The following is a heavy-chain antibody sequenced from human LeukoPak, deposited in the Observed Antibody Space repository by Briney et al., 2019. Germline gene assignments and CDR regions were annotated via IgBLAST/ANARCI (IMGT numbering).Heavy chain of an antibody. Sequence: GGSLRLSCAASGFTFSDHGMHWVRQAPGKGLEWVAIIWYNGSKKYYAESVKGRFTISRDNSKNTLYLQMSSLRAADTAVYYCARDPYGSGDGYFDYWGQGTLVTVSS. CDR1: GFTFSDHG. V-gene: IGHV3-33*01. CDR3: ARDPYGSGDGYFDY. D-gene: IGHD3-10*01. CDR2: IWYNGSKK. J-gene: IGHJ4*02.